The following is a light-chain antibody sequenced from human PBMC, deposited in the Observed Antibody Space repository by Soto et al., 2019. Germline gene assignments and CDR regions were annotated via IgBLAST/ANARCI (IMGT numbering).Light chain of an antibody. Sequence: AIQMTQSPSSLSASVGDRVTITCRASQGITNDVGWYQQKPGTAPKLLIYAASRLQSGVPSRFSGSGSGTDFTLTISSLQPEDFATYYCLQDYNYPWTCGQGTKVDIK. CDR3: LQDYNYPWT. J-gene: IGKJ1*01. CDR2: AAS. CDR1: QGITND. V-gene: IGKV1-6*01.